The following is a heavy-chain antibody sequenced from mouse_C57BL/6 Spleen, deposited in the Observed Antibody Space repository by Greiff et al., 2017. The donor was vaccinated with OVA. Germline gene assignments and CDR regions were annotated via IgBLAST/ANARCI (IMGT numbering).Heavy chain of an antibody. CDR3: ARHGGITTGYFDV. J-gene: IGHJ1*03. D-gene: IGHD2-4*01. V-gene: IGHV5-6*02. CDR1: GFTFSSYG. Sequence: EVMLVESGGDLVKPGGSLKLSCAASGFTFSSYGMSWVRQTPDKRLEWVATISSGGSYPYYPDSVKGRFTISRDNAKNTLYLQMSSLKSEDTAMYYCARHGGITTGYFDVWGTGTTVTVSS. CDR2: ISSGGSYP.